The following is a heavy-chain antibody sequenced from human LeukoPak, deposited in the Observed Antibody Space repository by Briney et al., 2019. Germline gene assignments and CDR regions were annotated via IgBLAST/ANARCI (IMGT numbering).Heavy chain of an antibody. Sequence: GGSLRLSCAASGFTFSSYAMHWVRQAPGKGLEWVAVISYDGINKYYADSVKGRFTISRDNSKNTLYLQMNSLRAEDTAVYYCARVKGKYSGYDLIFDYWGQGTLVTVSS. D-gene: IGHD5-12*01. CDR1: GFTFSSYA. CDR3: ARVKGKYSGYDLIFDY. V-gene: IGHV3-30-3*01. CDR2: ISYDGINK. J-gene: IGHJ4*02.